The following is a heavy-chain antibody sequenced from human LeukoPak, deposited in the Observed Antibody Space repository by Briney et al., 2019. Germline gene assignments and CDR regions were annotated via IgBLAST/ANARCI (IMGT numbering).Heavy chain of an antibody. Sequence: ASVKVSCKASGGTFSSYAISWVRQAPGQGLEWMGWISAYNGNTNYAQKLQGRVTMTTDTSTSTAYMELRSLRSDDTAVYYCARSDIAVAGTGPKYWGQGTLVTVSS. D-gene: IGHD6-19*01. V-gene: IGHV1-18*01. CDR3: ARSDIAVAGTGPKY. CDR2: ISAYNGNT. J-gene: IGHJ4*02. CDR1: GGTFSSYA.